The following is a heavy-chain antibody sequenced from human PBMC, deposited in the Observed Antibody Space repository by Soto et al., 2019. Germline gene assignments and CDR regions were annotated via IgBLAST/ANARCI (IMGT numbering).Heavy chain of an antibody. D-gene: IGHD3-22*01. V-gene: IGHV4-59*01. CDR1: GDSISSYY. CDR3: ALRSMAVVPEY. CDR2: LYYGRSA. Sequence: QVQLQESGPGLVKPSETLSLTCAVSGDSISSYYCMWIRQPPGKGLESIGYLYYGRSANYNPSLTRRXTXSXXPSTNQCSLTLSSMTAADTAVYYCALRSMAVVPEYWGQGTLVTVSS. J-gene: IGHJ4*02.